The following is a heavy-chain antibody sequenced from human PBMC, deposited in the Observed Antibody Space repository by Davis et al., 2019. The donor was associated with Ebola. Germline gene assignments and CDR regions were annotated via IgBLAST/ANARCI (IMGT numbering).Heavy chain of an antibody. CDR1: GFDFSKYA. D-gene: IGHD3-16*01. CDR2: INSNGRNT. CDR3: ARDLGPSYFDY. V-gene: IGHV3-64*01. J-gene: IGHJ4*02. Sequence: PGGSLRLSCEASGFDFSKYAIHWVRQAPGKGLEFVSAINSNGRNTYHANSVEGRFTISRDNSKNTVYLQMGSLRAEDMAVYYCARDLGPSYFDYWGQGTQVTVSS.